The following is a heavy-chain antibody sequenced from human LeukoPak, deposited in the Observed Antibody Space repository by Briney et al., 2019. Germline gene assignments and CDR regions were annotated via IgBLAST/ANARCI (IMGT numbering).Heavy chain of an antibody. V-gene: IGHV3-7*01. Sequence: GGSLRLSCAASGFTFSSYWMSWVRQAPGKGLEWVANIKHDGSEKYYVDSVKGRFTISRDNAKNSLYLQMNSLRAEDTAVYYCALDSSGYYCVFDYWGQGTLVTVSS. CDR1: GFTFSSYW. D-gene: IGHD3-22*01. CDR2: IKHDGSEK. J-gene: IGHJ4*02. CDR3: ALDSSGYYCVFDY.